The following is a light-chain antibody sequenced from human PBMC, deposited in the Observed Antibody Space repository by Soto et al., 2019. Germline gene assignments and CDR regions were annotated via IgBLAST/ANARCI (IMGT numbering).Light chain of an antibody. Sequence: EIVFTQSPCTLSLSPGGRATLSCRASQSVSRRLAWYQHRPGQSPTLLISGASMRASGVPVRFSGSGSGTDFTLTISRLEPEDFAVYYCQHYGVSPITFGLGTRLEIK. J-gene: IGKJ5*01. CDR3: QHYGVSPIT. V-gene: IGKV3-20*01. CDR1: QSVSRR. CDR2: GAS.